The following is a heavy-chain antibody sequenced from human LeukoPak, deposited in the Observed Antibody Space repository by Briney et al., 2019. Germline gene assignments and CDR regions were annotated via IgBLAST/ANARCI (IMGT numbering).Heavy chain of an antibody. CDR3: AREKVGATTYYYYGMDV. CDR2: IWYDGSNK. D-gene: IGHD1-26*01. CDR1: GFTFSSYG. Sequence: GRSLRLSRAASGFTFSSYGMHWVRQAPGKGLEWVAVIWYDGSNKYYADSVKGRFTISRDNSKNTLYLQMNSLRAEDTAVYYCAREKVGATTYYYYGMDVWGQGTTVTVSS. V-gene: IGHV3-33*01. J-gene: IGHJ6*02.